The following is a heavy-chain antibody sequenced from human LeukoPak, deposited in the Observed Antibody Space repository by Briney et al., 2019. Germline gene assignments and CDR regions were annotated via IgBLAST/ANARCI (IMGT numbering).Heavy chain of an antibody. Sequence: PGGSLRLSCAASGFIFSSYAMHWVRQAPGKGLEWVAVISYDGSNKYYADSVKGRFTISRDNSKNTLYLQMNSLRAEDTAVYYCARSGSSSSRYYYYYGMDVWGQGTTVTVSS. J-gene: IGHJ6*02. V-gene: IGHV3-30-3*01. CDR1: GFIFSSYA. D-gene: IGHD6-6*01. CDR3: ARSGSSSSRYYYYYGMDV. CDR2: ISYDGSNK.